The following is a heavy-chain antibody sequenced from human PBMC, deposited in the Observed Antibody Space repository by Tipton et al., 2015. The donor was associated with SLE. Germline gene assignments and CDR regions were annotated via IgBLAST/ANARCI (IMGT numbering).Heavy chain of an antibody. D-gene: IGHD6-13*01. CDR3: ARMGYSSREGFVCGMDV. CDR1: GGSISSYY. CDR2: IYTSGST. V-gene: IGHV4-4*07. Sequence: TLSLTCTVSGGSISSYYWSWIRQPAGKGLEWIGRIYTSGSTNYNPSLKSRVTMSVDTSKNQFSLKLSSVTAADTAVYYCARMGYSSREGFVCGMDVWGQGTTVTVSS. J-gene: IGHJ6*02.